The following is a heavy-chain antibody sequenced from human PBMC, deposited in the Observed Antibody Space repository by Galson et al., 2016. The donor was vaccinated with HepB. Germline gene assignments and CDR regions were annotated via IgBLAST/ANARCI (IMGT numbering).Heavy chain of an antibody. CDR1: GGSISNYY. D-gene: IGHD2/OR15-2a*01. Sequence: ETLSLTCTVSGGSISNYYWSWIRQSPGRGLEWIGYFHYSGNTNYNPSLKSRVTISVDTSKNQFSLRLSSVTAADTAVYFCARDRMRFQRGPRWFDPWGQGTLVTVSS. J-gene: IGHJ5*02. CDR3: ARDRMRFQRGPRWFDP. CDR2: FHYSGNT. V-gene: IGHV4-59*01.